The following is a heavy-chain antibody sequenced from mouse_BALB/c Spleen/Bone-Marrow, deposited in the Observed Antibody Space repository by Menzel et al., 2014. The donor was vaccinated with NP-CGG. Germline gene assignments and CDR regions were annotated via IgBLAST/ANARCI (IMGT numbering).Heavy chain of an antibody. CDR1: GYTFTSYW. CDR3: ARSYYVSSPYAMDY. CDR2: IAPGSGNI. Sequence: DLVKPGASVKLSCKASGYTFTSYWINWVKQRPGQGLEWIRRIAPGSGNIYYNEMFKVKATLTVDASSSTAYIQLSSLSSEDSAVYFCARSYYVSSPYAMDYWGQETSVTVSS. V-gene: IGHV1S41*01. J-gene: IGHJ4*01. D-gene: IGHD1-1*01.